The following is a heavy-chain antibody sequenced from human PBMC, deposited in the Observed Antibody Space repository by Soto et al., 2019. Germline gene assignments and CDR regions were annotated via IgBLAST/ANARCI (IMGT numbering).Heavy chain of an antibody. D-gene: IGHD5-12*01. Sequence: ASVKVSCKASGYTFTSYGISWVRQAPGQGLEWMGWISAYNGNTNYAQKLQGRVTMTTDTSTSTAYMELRSLRSDDTAVYYCARDLRYSGYDSHYYYYGMDVWGQGTTVIVSS. V-gene: IGHV1-18*04. CDR3: ARDLRYSGYDSHYYYYGMDV. CDR2: ISAYNGNT. J-gene: IGHJ6*02. CDR1: GYTFTSYG.